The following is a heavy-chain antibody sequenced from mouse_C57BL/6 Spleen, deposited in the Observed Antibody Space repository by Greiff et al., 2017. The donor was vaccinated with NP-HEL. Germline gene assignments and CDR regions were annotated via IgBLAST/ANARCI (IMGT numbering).Heavy chain of an antibody. CDR2: LYPGSGST. V-gene: IGHV1-55*01. CDR1: GYTFTSYW. J-gene: IGHJ4*01. CDR3: AREGFYDGYYSYAMDY. Sequence: QVQLQQSGAELVKPGASVKMSCKASGYTFTSYWITWVKQRPGQGLEWIGDLYPGSGSTNYNEKFKSKATLTVDTSSSTAYMQLSSLTSEDSAVYYCAREGFYDGYYSYAMDYWGQGTSVTVSS. D-gene: IGHD2-3*01.